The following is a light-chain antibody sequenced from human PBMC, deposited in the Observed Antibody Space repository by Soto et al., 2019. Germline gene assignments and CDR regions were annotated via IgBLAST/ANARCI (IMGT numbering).Light chain of an antibody. CDR1: NIGSKS. V-gene: IGLV3-21*02. CDR2: DDS. J-gene: IGLJ1*01. Sequence: SYELTQPPSVSVAPGQTARITCGGNNIGSKSVHWYQQKPGQAPVLVVYDDSGRPSGIPERFPGSNSGNTATLTISRVEAGDEADYYCQVWDSSSDSGVFGTGTQVT. CDR3: QVWDSSSDSGV.